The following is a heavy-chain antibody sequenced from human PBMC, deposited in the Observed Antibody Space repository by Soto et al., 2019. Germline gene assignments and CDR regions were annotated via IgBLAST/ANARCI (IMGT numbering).Heavy chain of an antibody. CDR1: GYTFTSYD. J-gene: IGHJ4*02. D-gene: IGHD5-12*01. CDR3: VKDSPIGSVFSGHDDIDS. V-gene: IGHV1-8*01. Sequence: VSVKVSCKASGYTFTSYDINWVRQATGQGLEWMGWMNPNSGNTGFAQKFQGRVTITADKSTTTAYMEVSSLRPEDTAMYYCVKDSPIGSVFSGHDDIDSWGQGTPVTVSS. CDR2: MNPNSGNT.